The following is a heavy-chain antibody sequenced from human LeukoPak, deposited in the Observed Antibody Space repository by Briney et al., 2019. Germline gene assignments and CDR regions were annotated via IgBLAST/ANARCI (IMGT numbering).Heavy chain of an antibody. J-gene: IGHJ4*02. CDR2: ISYDGSNK. V-gene: IGHV3-30-3*01. CDR1: GFTFSSYA. Sequence: PGRSLRLSCAASGFTFSSYAMHWVRQAPGKGLEWVAVISYDGSNKYYADSVKGRFTISRDNSKNTLYLQMNSLRAEDTAVYYCARDQRTYYYDSSGYYQTRTYYFDYWGQGTLVTVSS. D-gene: IGHD3-22*01. CDR3: ARDQRTYYYDSSGYYQTRTYYFDY.